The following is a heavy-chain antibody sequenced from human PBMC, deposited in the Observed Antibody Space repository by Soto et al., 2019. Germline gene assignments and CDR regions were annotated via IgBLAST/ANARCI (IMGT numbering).Heavy chain of an antibody. CDR2: INPNSGGT. Sequence: QVQLVQSGAEVKKPGASVKVSCKASGYTFTGYYMHWVRQAPGQGLEWMGWINPNSGGTNYAQKLQGRVTMTRDTSISTAYMELSRLRSDDTAVYYCAREYGSGNIEGYWGQGTLVTVSS. J-gene: IGHJ4*02. V-gene: IGHV1-2*02. CDR1: GYTFTGYY. D-gene: IGHD3-10*01. CDR3: AREYGSGNIEGY.